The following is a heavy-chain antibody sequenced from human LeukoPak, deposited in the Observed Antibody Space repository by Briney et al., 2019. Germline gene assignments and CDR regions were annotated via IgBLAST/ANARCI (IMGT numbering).Heavy chain of an antibody. CDR1: GFTFSSYS. V-gene: IGHV3-21*01. D-gene: IGHD2-15*01. Sequence: PGGSLRLSCAASGFTFSSYSMNWVRQAPGKGLEWVSSISSSSSYIYYADSVKGRFTISRDNAKNSLYLQMNSLRAEDTAVYYCARGACSGGSCYPIGYGMDVWGQGTTVTVSS. CDR2: ISSSSSYI. J-gene: IGHJ6*02. CDR3: ARGACSGGSCYPIGYGMDV.